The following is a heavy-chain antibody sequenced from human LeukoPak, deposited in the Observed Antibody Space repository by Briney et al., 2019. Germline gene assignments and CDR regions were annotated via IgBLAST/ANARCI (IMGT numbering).Heavy chain of an antibody. Sequence: SETLSLTCTDSGGSISSYYWSWIRQPPGKGLEWIGYIYYSGSTNYNPSLKSRVTISVDTSKNQFSLKLSSVTAADTAVYYCARSSSGWWAYFDYWGQGTLVTVSS. V-gene: IGHV4-59*08. J-gene: IGHJ4*02. CDR3: ARSSSGWWAYFDY. CDR1: GGSISSYY. CDR2: IYYSGST. D-gene: IGHD6-19*01.